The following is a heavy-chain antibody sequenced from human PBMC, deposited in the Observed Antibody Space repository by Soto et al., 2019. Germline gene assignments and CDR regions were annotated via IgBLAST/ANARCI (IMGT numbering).Heavy chain of an antibody. J-gene: IGHJ6*04. CDR3: AKEDIVVVVAAILDV. D-gene: IGHD2-15*01. CDR2: ISSSSSTI. Sequence: GGAPRLSFAPSGLTFRSYIMKLGRPGPGKGLEWVSYISSSSSTIYYADSVKGRFTISRDNAKNSLYLQMNSLRAEDTAVYYCAKEDIVVVVAAILDVWGKGTTVTVSS. V-gene: IGHV3-48*01. CDR1: GLTFRSYI.